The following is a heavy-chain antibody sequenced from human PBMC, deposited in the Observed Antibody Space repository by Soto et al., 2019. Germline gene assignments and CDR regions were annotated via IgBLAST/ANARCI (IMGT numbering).Heavy chain of an antibody. J-gene: IGHJ4*02. CDR3: ARSNYGDFVFYFES. Sequence: EVQLVESGGGLVKPGGSLRLSCAASGFTFTRFSMNWVRQTPGKGLEWVSSISSSGSDIYYANSVKGRFTISRDNSENSLYLQMNSLRADDTAVYFCARSNYGDFVFYFESWGQGTPVTVSS. CDR2: ISSSGSDI. V-gene: IGHV3-21*01. D-gene: IGHD4-17*01. CDR1: GFTFTRFS.